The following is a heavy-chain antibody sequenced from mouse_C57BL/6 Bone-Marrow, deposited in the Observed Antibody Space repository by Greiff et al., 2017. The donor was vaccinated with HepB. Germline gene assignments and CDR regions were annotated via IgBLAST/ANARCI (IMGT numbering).Heavy chain of an antibody. Sequence: EVMLVESGGDLVKPGGSLKLSCAASGFTFSSYGMSWVRQTPDKRLEWVATISSGGSYTYYPDSVKGRFTISRDNAKNTLYLQMSSLKSEDTAMYYCARQGATVVGDYWGQGTTLTVSS. CDR2: ISSGGSYT. J-gene: IGHJ2*01. CDR3: ARQGATVVGDY. D-gene: IGHD1-1*01. V-gene: IGHV5-6*01. CDR1: GFTFSSYG.